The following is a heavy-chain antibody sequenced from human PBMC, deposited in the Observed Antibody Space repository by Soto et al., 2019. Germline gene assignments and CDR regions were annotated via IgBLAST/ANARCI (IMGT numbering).Heavy chain of an antibody. CDR2: IIPILGIA. Sequence: SVKVSCKASGGTFSSYTISWVRQAPGQGLEWMGRIIPILGIANYAQKFQGRVTMTRNNSISTAYMELSSLRSEDTAVYYCARGDRVLRFLEWLSLDYWAQGTLVTVSS. J-gene: IGHJ4*02. CDR3: ARGDRVLRFLEWLSLDY. V-gene: IGHV1-69*02. CDR1: GGTFSSYT. D-gene: IGHD3-3*01.